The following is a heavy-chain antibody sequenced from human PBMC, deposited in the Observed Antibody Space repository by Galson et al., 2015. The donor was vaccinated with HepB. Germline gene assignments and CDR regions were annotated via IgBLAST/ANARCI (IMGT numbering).Heavy chain of an antibody. CDR3: ARVMSPFSIDLVFDY. CDR1: GFTLSSYA. D-gene: IGHD6-6*01. CDR2: NSGSDDRT. J-gene: IGHJ4*02. Sequence: SLRLSCAVSGFTLSSYAMGWVRQAPGKRPEWVSGNSGSDDRTFYADSVKGRFTISRDTSKNTLYLQMSSLRAEDTAVYYCARVMSPFSIDLVFDYWGQGTLVTVSS. V-gene: IGHV3-23*01.